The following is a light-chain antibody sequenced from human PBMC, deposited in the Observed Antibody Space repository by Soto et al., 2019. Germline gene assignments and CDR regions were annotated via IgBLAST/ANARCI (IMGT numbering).Light chain of an antibody. CDR2: EGT. CDR1: STTVGSTNL. CDR3: CSYAGSYIYVL. V-gene: IGLV2-23*01. J-gene: IGLJ2*01. Sequence: QSALTQPASVSGSPGQSIAISCTGTSTTVGSTNLVSWYQQYPGKPPKLMIYEGTKRPSGVSDRFSGSKSGNTASLTISGLQAEDEADYYCCSYAGSYIYVLFGGGTMLTVL.